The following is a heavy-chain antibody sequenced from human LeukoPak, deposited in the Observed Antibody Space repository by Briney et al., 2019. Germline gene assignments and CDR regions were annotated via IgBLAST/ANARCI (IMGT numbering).Heavy chain of an antibody. V-gene: IGHV1-2*02. CDR2: INPNGGGT. CDR3: ARDHGDYVQYNWFDP. D-gene: IGHD4-17*01. J-gene: IGHJ5*02. CDR1: GYTFTAYY. Sequence: RASVKVSCKSSGYTFTAYYIHWVRQVPGHGLEWMGWINPNGGGTKYAQKFQGRVTMTRDTSIRTAYMELSGLKSDDTAVYYCARDHGDYVQYNWFDPWGQGTLVTVSS.